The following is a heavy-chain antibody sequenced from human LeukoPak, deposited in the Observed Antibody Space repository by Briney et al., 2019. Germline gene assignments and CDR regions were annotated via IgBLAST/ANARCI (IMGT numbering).Heavy chain of an antibody. D-gene: IGHD3-3*01. Sequence: GGSLRLSCAASGFTFSSYAMHWVRQAPGKGLEWVAVISYDGSNKYYADSVKGRFTISRDNSKNTLYLQMNSLRAEDTAVYYCARGANPYYDFWSGLTPPNWFDPWGQGTLVTVSS. CDR1: GFTFSSYA. V-gene: IGHV3-30-3*01. CDR3: ARGANPYYDFWSGLTPPNWFDP. J-gene: IGHJ5*02. CDR2: ISYDGSNK.